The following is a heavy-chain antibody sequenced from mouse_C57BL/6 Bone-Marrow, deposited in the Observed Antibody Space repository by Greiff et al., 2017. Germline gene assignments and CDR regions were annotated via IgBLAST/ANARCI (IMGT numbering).Heavy chain of an antibody. J-gene: IGHJ3*01. Sequence: EVQLQQSGAELVRPGASVKLSCTASGFNIKDDYMHWVKQRPEQGLEWIGWIGPENGDTEYASKFQGKATITADTSSNTAYLQLSSLTSEDTAVYYCATRGFYYYGSSSWFAYWGQGTLVTVSA. CDR1: GFNIKDDY. CDR2: IGPENGDT. CDR3: ATRGFYYYGSSSWFAY. D-gene: IGHD1-1*01. V-gene: IGHV14-4*01.